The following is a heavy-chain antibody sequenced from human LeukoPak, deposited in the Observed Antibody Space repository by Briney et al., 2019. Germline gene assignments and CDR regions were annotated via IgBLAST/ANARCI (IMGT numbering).Heavy chain of an antibody. CDR2: ISSSSYI. D-gene: IGHD6-19*01. J-gene: IGHJ4*02. CDR3: ARSPQSGSGWYDYFDY. Sequence: PGGSLRLSCAASGFTFSSYSMNWVRQAPGKGLEWVSSISSSSYIYYADSVKGRFTISRDNAKNSLYLQMNSLRAEDTAVYYCARSPQSGSGWYDYFDYWGQGTLVTVSS. V-gene: IGHV3-21*04. CDR1: GFTFSSYS.